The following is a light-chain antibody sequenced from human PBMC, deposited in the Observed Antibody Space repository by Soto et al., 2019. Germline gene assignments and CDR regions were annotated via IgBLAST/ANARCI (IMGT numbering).Light chain of an antibody. CDR1: SSDVGGYNY. CDR2: DVS. Sequence: QSALTQPASVSGSPGQSITISCTGTSSDVGGYNYVSWYQQHPGKAPKLMIYDVSNRPSGVSNRFSGYKSGNTASLTISGLQAEDEADYYCSSYTSSSSYVFGTGTKVTAL. CDR3: SSYTSSSSYV. J-gene: IGLJ1*01. V-gene: IGLV2-14*01.